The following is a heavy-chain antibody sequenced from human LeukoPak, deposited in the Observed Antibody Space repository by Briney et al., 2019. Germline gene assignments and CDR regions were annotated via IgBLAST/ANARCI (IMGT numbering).Heavy chain of an antibody. V-gene: IGHV3-23*01. Sequence: GGSLRLSCAASGFTLSSYAMGWVRQAPVKGLEWVSGISGSGGSTYYADSVKGRFTISRDNSKNTLYLQMNSLRAEDTAVYYCAKDRKNTMIVVGFDYWGQGXLVTVSS. D-gene: IGHD3-22*01. CDR2: ISGSGGST. CDR1: GFTLSSYA. J-gene: IGHJ4*02. CDR3: AKDRKNTMIVVGFDY.